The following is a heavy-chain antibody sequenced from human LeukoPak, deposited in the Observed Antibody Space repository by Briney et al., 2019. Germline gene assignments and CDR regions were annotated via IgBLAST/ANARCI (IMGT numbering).Heavy chain of an antibody. CDR2: IWYDGSNK. J-gene: IGHJ4*02. CDR3: ARVDYGDYGFDY. Sequence: SGGSLRLSCAASGFTFSSYGMHWVRQAPGKGLEWVAVIWYDGSNKYYADSVKGRFTISRDNSKNTLYLQMNSLRAEDTAVYYCARVDYGDYGFDYWGQGTLVTVSS. D-gene: IGHD4-17*01. V-gene: IGHV3-33*01. CDR1: GFTFSSYG.